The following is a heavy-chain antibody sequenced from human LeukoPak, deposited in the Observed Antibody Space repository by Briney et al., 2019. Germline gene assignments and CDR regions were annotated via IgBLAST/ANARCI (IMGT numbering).Heavy chain of an antibody. V-gene: IGHV1-18*01. J-gene: IGHJ3*01. Sequence: GASVKVSCKASGYSFTTYGITWVRQAPGQGLEWMGWVSPYNGNTNYAQRLQGRVTMTTDTSTTTAYMELRSLRSDDTAIYYCAREWGHYYDAWGQGTMVTVSS. CDR2: VSPYNGNT. CDR1: GYSFTTYG. CDR3: AREWGHYYDA. D-gene: IGHD3-22*01.